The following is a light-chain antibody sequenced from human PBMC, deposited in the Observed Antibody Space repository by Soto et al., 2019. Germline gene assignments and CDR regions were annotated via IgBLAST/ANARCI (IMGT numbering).Light chain of an antibody. Sequence: QSVLTQPPSVSWAPGQMVTISCPGSSSNIGAGYDVHWYQQKPGKAPKLLLYDVSTLERGVPSRFSGSGSATEFTLTISDLQPDDFATYYCQQYQSDTWTFGQGTK. J-gene: IGLJ3*02. CDR3: QQYQSDTWT. CDR2: DVS. CDR1: SSNIGAGYD. V-gene: IGLV1-40*01.